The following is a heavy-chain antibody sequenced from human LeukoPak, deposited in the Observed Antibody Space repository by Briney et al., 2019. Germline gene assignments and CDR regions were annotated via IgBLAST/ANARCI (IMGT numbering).Heavy chain of an antibody. V-gene: IGHV3-64D*06. J-gene: IGHJ6*02. Sequence: GGSLRLSCSASGFTFNSYAMHWVRQAPGKGLEYVSAISSNGGSTYYADSVKGRFTISRDNSKNTLYLQMSSLRAEDTAVYYCARVAYCGGDCHYYGMDVWGQGTTVTVSS. D-gene: IGHD2-21*02. CDR3: ARVAYCGGDCHYYGMDV. CDR1: GFTFNSYA. CDR2: ISSNGGST.